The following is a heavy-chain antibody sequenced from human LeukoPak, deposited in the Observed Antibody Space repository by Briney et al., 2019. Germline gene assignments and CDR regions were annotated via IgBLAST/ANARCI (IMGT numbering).Heavy chain of an antibody. CDR3: ARGDSSGWYYFDY. CDR1: GFTFSSYS. J-gene: IGHJ4*02. Sequence: GGSPRLSCAASGFTFSSYSMNWVRQAPGKGLEWVSSISSSSSYIYYADSVKGRFTISRDNAKNSLYLQMNSLRAEDTAVYYCARGDSSGWYYFDYWGQGTPVTVSS. D-gene: IGHD6-19*01. V-gene: IGHV3-21*01. CDR2: ISSSSSYI.